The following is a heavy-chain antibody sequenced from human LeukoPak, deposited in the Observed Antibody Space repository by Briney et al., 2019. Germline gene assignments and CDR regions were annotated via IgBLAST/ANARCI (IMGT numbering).Heavy chain of an antibody. Sequence: NWVRQAPGXGLEGVSSISSSSSYIYYADSVKGRFTISRDNAKNSLYLQMNSLRAEDTAVYYCARTSGSYGGFDYWGQGTLVTVSS. CDR3: ARTSGSYGGFDY. J-gene: IGHJ4*02. D-gene: IGHD3-10*01. V-gene: IGHV3-21*01. CDR2: ISSSSSYI.